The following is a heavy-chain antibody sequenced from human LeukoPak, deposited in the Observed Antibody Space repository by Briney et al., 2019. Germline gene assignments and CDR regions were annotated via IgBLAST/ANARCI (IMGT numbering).Heavy chain of an antibody. CDR1: GFTFNTYS. CDR2: ISGSSSYT. D-gene: IGHD3-22*01. CDR3: ARDTNYYDSSGYYAGSDFDY. Sequence: PGGSLRLSCAASGFTFNTYSLNWVRQPPGKGLEWVSSISGSSSYTYYSDLVKGRFTISRDDARNSLYLQMNSLRAEDTAVYYCARDTNYYDSSGYYAGSDFDYWGQGTLVTVSS. J-gene: IGHJ4*02. V-gene: IGHV3-21*01.